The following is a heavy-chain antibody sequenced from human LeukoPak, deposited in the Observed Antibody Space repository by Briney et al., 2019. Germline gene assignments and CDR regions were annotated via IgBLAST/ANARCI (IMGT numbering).Heavy chain of an antibody. CDR3: AREEVAGYYFDY. Sequence: ASVKVSCKASGYTFTGYYMHWVRQAPGQGLEWMGWINPNSGGTNYAQKFQGRVTMTRDTSISTAYMELSRLRSDDTAVYYCAREEVAGYYFDYWGQGTLVTVSS. V-gene: IGHV1-2*02. CDR2: INPNSGGT. D-gene: IGHD6-19*01. CDR1: GYTFTGYY. J-gene: IGHJ4*02.